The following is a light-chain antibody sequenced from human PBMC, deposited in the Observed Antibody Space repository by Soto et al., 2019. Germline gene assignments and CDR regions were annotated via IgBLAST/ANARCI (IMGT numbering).Light chain of an antibody. CDR2: EVS. CDR3: SSYISSSTRV. CDR1: SNDVGGYNY. Sequence: QSALTQPASVSGSPGQSITISCTGTSNDVGGYNYVSWHQHHPGKAPKLMIYEVSNRPSGVSNRFSGSKSGNTASLTISGLQAEDEADYYCSSYISSSTRVFGGGTKVTVL. V-gene: IGLV2-14*01. J-gene: IGLJ3*02.